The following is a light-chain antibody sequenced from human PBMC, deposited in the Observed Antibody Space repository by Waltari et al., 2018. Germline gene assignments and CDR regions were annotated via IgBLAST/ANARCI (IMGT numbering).Light chain of an antibody. CDR3: QQYNKWPPLT. Sequence: EVLMTQSPATLSLSPGERVTLSCRASQNIHDNLAWYQQKPGQAPRLLTYGASTRATDIPARFRGSGSGTAFTLTINSLQSEDLGIYYCQQYNKWPPLTFGGGTKVEIK. CDR1: QNIHDN. CDR2: GAS. V-gene: IGKV3-15*01. J-gene: IGKJ4*01.